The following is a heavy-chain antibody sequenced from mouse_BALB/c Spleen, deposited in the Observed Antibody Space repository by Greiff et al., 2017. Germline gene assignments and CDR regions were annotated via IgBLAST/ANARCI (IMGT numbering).Heavy chain of an antibody. J-gene: IGHJ3*01. Sequence: EVQLQQSGAELVKPGASVKLSCTASGFNIKDTYMHWVKQRPEQGLEWIGRIDPANGNTKYDPKFQGKATITADTSSNTAYLQLSSLTSEDTAVYYCAREGYRYDGGFAYWGQGTLVTVSA. V-gene: IGHV14-3*02. CDR1: GFNIKDTY. D-gene: IGHD2-14*01. CDR3: AREGYRYDGGFAY. CDR2: IDPANGNT.